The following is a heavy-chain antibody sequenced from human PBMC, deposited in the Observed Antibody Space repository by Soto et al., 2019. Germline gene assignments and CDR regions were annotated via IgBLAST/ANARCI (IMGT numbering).Heavy chain of an antibody. J-gene: IGHJ4*01. CDR2: IDPSDSQT. D-gene: IGHD3-22*01. Sequence: ESLKISCKGSGYSSAGYWITWVRQKPGKGLEWMGRIDPSDSQTYYSPSFRGHVTISVTKSITTVFLQWSSLRASDTAMYYCARQIYDSDTGPNFQYYFDSWGHGTPVTVSS. V-gene: IGHV5-10-1*01. CDR1: GYSSAGYW. CDR3: ARQIYDSDTGPNFQYYFDS.